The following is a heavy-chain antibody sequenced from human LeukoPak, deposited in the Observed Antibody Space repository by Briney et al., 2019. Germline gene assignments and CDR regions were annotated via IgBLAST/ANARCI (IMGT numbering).Heavy chain of an antibody. Sequence: KPSETLSLTCTVSGYSISSGYYWGWIRQPPGKGLEWIGSIYHSGSTYYNPSLKSRVTISVDTSKNQFSLKLSSVTAADTAVYYCARVYDFWSGYYDHWGQGTLVTVSS. J-gene: IGHJ4*02. CDR3: ARVYDFWSGYYDH. D-gene: IGHD3-3*01. V-gene: IGHV4-38-2*02. CDR1: GYSISSGYY. CDR2: IYHSGST.